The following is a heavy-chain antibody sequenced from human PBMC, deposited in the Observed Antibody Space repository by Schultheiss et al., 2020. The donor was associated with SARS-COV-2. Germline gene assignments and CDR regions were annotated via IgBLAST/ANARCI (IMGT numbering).Heavy chain of an antibody. D-gene: IGHD3-22*01. CDR3: ARADSSGYCDY. CDR1: GGSISSYY. V-gene: IGHV4-38-2*02. J-gene: IGHJ4*02. CDR2: IYHSGST. Sequence: SETLSLTCTVSGGSISSYYWGWIRQPPGKGLEWIGSIYHSGSTYYNPSLKSRVTISVDTSKNQFSLKLSSVTAADTAVYYCARADSSGYCDYWGQGTLVTVSS.